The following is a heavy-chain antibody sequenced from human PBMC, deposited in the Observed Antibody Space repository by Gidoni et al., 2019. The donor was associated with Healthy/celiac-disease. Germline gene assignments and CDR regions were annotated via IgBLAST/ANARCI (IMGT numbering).Heavy chain of an antibody. CDR1: GYTVTSYG. J-gene: IGHJ4*02. V-gene: IGHV1-18*04. CDR2: ISGYHGNT. Sequence: QVQLVQSGAEMKKPGASVKVSCKASGYTVTSYGISWVRQAPGQGLEWMGWISGYHGNTKYAQKLQGRVTMTTDTSTSTAYMELRSLTSDDTAVYYCARSVVYSSSPAAIDYWGQGTLVTVSS. D-gene: IGHD6-6*01. CDR3: ARSVVYSSSPAAIDY.